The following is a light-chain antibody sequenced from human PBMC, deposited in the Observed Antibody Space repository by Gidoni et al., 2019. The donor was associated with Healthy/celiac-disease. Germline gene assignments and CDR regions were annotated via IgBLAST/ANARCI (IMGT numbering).Light chain of an antibody. CDR2: DAS. Sequence: PSTLSASVGDRVTITCRASQSISSWLAWYQQKPGKAPKLLIYDASSLESGVPSRFSGSGSGTEFTLTISSLQPDDFATYYCQQYNSYSYTFGQGTKLEIK. CDR3: QQYNSYSYT. J-gene: IGKJ2*01. V-gene: IGKV1-5*01. CDR1: QSISSW.